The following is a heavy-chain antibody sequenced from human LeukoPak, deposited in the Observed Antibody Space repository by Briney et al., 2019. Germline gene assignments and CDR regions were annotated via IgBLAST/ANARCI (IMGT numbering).Heavy chain of an antibody. D-gene: IGHD3-22*01. CDR2: INPRGGTT. V-gene: IGHV1-46*01. J-gene: IGHJ4*01. CDR1: GYTLTDYF. Sequence: ASVRDSFMATGYTLTDYFIHWVRQAPGQGREWMGIINPRGGTTHNAQKFQGRATLTRDTTTRTLYMEQSKLRVGHTAVYYFARGDSSGCYGAFDCGGQRTL. CDR3: ARGDSSGCYGAFDC.